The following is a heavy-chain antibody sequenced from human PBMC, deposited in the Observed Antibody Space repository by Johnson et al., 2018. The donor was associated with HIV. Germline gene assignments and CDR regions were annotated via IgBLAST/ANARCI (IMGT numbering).Heavy chain of an antibody. CDR2: VYSGGSA. CDR3: AKDRELLELSHAFDI. J-gene: IGHJ3*02. Sequence: VQLVESGGGVVQPGGSLRLSCAASGITINRNYMTWVRQAPGKGLEWVSIVYSGGSAYYADSVKGRFTIYRDNAKNSLYLQMNSLRVEDTALYYCAKDRELLELSHAFDIWGQGTMVTVSS. CDR1: GITINRNY. V-gene: IGHV3-66*02. D-gene: IGHD1-7*01.